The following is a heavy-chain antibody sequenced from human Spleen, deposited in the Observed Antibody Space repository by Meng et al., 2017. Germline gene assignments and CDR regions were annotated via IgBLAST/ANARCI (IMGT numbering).Heavy chain of an antibody. Sequence: QVQLQQWGAGLLQPSEALSLTCAINAGSFSVHYWSWIRQPPGKGLEWIVEINHSGSTNYNPSLKSRVTISVDTSKNQFSLNLSSVTAADTAVYYCARERRDYWGQGTLVTVSS. CDR3: ARERRDY. CDR2: INHSGST. V-gene: IGHV4-34*01. CDR1: AGSFSVHY. J-gene: IGHJ4*02.